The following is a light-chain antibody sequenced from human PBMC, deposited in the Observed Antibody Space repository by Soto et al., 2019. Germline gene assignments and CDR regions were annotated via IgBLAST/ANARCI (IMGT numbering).Light chain of an antibody. J-gene: IGKJ4*01. CDR3: QQYYQWPLT. CDR1: QSVSST. V-gene: IGKV3-15*01. Sequence: EIVMTQSPATLSVSPGERATLSCRASQSVSSTLAWYQQITGQAPRILIYGTSTRATGIPARFSGSGSGTEFTLTISSLQSENFAINYCQQYYQWPLTFGGGTKVEV. CDR2: GTS.